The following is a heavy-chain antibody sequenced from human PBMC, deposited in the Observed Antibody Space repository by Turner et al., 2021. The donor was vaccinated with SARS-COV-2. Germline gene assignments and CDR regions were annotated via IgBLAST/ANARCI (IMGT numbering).Heavy chain of an antibody. CDR2: VFSSGTT. J-gene: IGHJ4*02. D-gene: IGHD3-10*01. V-gene: IGHV4-39*01. Sequence: QVQLQESGPGLVTASETLSLTCSVSVGYISRSSYYWGWLRQSPGKGLEWLATVFSSGTTYDNPSLNGRLAMSVDTSNNQFSLRLTSATVADTAVYYCVRPACSSIACYFYFDSWGQGTLVTVSS. CDR3: VRPACSSIACYFYFDS. CDR1: VGYISRSSYY.